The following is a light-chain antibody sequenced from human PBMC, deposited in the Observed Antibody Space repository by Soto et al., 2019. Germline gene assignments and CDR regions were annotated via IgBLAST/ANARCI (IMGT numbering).Light chain of an antibody. J-gene: IGKJ1*01. V-gene: IGKV1-5*01. Sequence: DIQMTQSPAMLSASVWDRATIACRASQSIRRRLAWYQQKPGKAPKLLIFDASTLESGVPSRFSGRGSETESTLTIRSLQPDDLATYSCPHYNSYSPATLGQGTKVDIK. CDR1: QSIRRR. CDR3: PHYNSYSPAT. CDR2: DAS.